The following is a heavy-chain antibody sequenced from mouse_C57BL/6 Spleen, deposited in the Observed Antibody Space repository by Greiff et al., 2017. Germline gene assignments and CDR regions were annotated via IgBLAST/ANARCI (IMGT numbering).Heavy chain of an antibody. CDR2: ISSGSSTI. CDR1: GFTFSDYG. D-gene: IGHD4-1*01. CDR3: ARSWAYYAMDY. Sequence: VQLVESGGGLVKPGGSLKLSCAASGFTFSDYGMHWVRQAPEKGLEWVAYISSGSSTIYYADTVKGRFTISRDNAKNTLYLQMTSLRSEEQAMYNCARSWAYYAMDYWGKGTQVTVSS. V-gene: IGHV5-17*01. J-gene: IGHJ4*01.